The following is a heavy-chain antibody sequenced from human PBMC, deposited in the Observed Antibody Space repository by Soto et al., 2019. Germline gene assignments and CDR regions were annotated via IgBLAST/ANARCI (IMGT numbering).Heavy chain of an antibody. CDR2: IYYSGST. V-gene: IGHV4-59*08. CDR3: ARTYSGYDIYYYHYMDV. D-gene: IGHD5-12*01. CDR1: GGSISSYY. J-gene: IGHJ6*03. Sequence: SETLSLTCTVSGGSISSYYWSWIRQPPGKGLEWIGYIYYSGSTNYNPSLKSRVTISVDTSKNQFSLKLSSVTAADTAVYYCARTYSGYDIYYYHYMDVWGKGTTVTVSS.